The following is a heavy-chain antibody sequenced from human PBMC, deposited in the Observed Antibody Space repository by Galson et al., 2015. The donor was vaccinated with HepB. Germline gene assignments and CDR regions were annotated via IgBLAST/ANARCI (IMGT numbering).Heavy chain of an antibody. J-gene: IGHJ4*02. CDR1: GFTFSSYW. CDR2: IKQDGSEK. Sequence: SLRLSCAASGFTFSSYWMSWVRQAPGKGLEWVANIKQDGSEKYYVDSVKGRFTISRDNAKNSLYLQMNSLRAEDTAVYYCARDGRGLLWFGESYYFDYWGQGTLVTVSS. V-gene: IGHV3-7*03. D-gene: IGHD3-10*01. CDR3: ARDGRGLLWFGESYYFDY.